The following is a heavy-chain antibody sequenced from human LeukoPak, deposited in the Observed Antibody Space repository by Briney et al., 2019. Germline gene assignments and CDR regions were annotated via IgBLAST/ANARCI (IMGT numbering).Heavy chain of an antibody. CDR1: GGAISNGTYY. D-gene: IGHD3-10*01. CDR2: IATSEST. V-gene: IGHV4-61*02. Sequence: PSQTLSLICSVSGGAISNGTYYWSWIRQPAGKGLEWIGRIATSESTDYNPSLKSRVTISVDTSKNQFSLKLISVTAADTAMYYCEVARGVRGAGNWFDPWGQGALVTVSS. CDR3: EVARGVRGAGNWFDP. J-gene: IGHJ5*02.